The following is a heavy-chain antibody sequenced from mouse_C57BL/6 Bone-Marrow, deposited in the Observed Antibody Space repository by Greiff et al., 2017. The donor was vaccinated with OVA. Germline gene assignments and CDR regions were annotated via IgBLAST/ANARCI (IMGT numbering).Heavy chain of an antibody. Sequence: VQLQQSGAELVKPGASVKISCKASGYAFSSYWMNWVKQRPGQGLEWIGYINPSSGYTKYNQKFKDKATLTADKSSSTAYMQLSSLTSEDSAVYYCAELGPYFDYWGQGTTLTVSS. D-gene: IGHD4-1*01. CDR2: INPSSGYT. CDR1: GYAFSSYW. J-gene: IGHJ2*01. V-gene: IGHV1S26*01. CDR3: AELGPYFDY.